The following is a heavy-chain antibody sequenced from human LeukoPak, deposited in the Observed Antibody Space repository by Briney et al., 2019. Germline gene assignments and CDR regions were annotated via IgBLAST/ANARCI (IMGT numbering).Heavy chain of an antibody. D-gene: IGHD3-3*01. CDR3: AKGSAYADF. V-gene: IGHV3-23*01. J-gene: IGHJ4*02. CDR1: GFTFSSYA. CDR2: ISGSGGTT. Sequence: GGSLRLSCAASGFTFSSYAMTWVRQAPGKGLEWVSAISGSGGTTHYADSVKGRFTISRDNPKNTLSLQMNSLRAEDTAVYYCAKGSAYADFWGQGTLVTVSS.